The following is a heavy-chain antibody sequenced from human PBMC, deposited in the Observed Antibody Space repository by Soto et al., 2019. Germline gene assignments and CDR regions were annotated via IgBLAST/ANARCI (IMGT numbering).Heavy chain of an antibody. CDR2: LSDSGGIT. Sequence: GGSLRLSCAASGFTFATFAMSWVRQAPGKGLEWVSGLSDSGGITYYADSVRGRFTISRDNAKNSLYLEMTDLRDEDTAVYYCARDTSNGVTIGGLDSWGPGTLVTVSS. CDR1: GFTFATFA. V-gene: IGHV3-23*01. J-gene: IGHJ4*02. D-gene: IGHD3-16*01. CDR3: ARDTSNGVTIGGLDS.